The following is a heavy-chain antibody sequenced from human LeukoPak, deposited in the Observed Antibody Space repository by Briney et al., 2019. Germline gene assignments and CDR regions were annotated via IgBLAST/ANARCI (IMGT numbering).Heavy chain of an antibody. CDR1: GFTFSSYS. CDR2: ISSSSSYI. D-gene: IGHD3-3*01. V-gene: IGHV3-21*01. J-gene: IGHJ4*02. Sequence: GGSLRLSCAASGFTFSSYSMNRVRQAPGKGLEWVSSISSSSSYIYSADSVKGRFTISRDNAKNSLYLQMNSLRVEDTAVYYCARAFGAPSSFDYWGQGALVTVSS. CDR3: ARAFGAPSSFDY.